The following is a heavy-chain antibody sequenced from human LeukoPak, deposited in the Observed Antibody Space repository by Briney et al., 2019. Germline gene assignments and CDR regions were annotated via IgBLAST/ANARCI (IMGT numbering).Heavy chain of an antibody. V-gene: IGHV3-74*01. CDR1: GFTFTTYW. J-gene: IGHJ6*03. CDR3: ARVYYYYYMDV. CDR2: ISSDGTNT. Sequence: GGSLRLSCAASGFTFTTYWMHWVRQAPGTGLVWVSRISSDGTNTYYSDSVKGRFSISRDNAKNTLYLQMNSLRAEDTAIYYCARVYYYYYMDVWGKGTTVTVSS.